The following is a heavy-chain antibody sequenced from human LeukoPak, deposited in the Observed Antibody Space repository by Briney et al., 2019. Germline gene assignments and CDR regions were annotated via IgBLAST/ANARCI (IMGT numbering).Heavy chain of an antibody. D-gene: IGHD3-3*01. J-gene: IGHJ6*03. CDR2: ISSSSSYI. V-gene: IGHV3-21*01. CDR3: ARVPEGQDLGITIFGVVPSRYMDV. CDR1: GFTFSSYS. Sequence: GGSLRLSCAASGFTFSSYSMNWVRQPPGKGLEWVSSISSSSSYIYYADSVKGRFTISRDNAKNSLYLQMNSLRAADTAVYYCARVPEGQDLGITIFGVVPSRYMDVWGKGTTVTVSS.